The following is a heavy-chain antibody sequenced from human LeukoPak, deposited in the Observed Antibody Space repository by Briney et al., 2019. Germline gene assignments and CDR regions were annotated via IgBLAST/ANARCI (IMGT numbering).Heavy chain of an antibody. CDR1: GYTFTGYY. V-gene: IGHV1-2*06. D-gene: IGHD4-23*01. CDR3: ASQWRDYGGNPRYPFDP. J-gene: IGHJ5*02. CDR2: INPNSGGT. Sequence: SVKVSCKASGYTFTGYYMHWVRQAPGQGLEWMGRINPNSGGTNYAQKFQGRVTMTRDTSISTAYMELSRLRSDDTAVYYCASQWRDYGGNPRYPFDPWGQGTLVTVSS.